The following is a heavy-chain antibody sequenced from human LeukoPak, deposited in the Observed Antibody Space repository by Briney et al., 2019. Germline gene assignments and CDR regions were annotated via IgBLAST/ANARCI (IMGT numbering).Heavy chain of an antibody. V-gene: IGHV5-51*01. Sequence: GESLKISCKGFGYSFTTFWIGWVRQMPGKGLEWMGIIYPDDSDTRYSPSFQGHVTISADKSISTAYLQWSSLKASDTAMYYCARCIGVVTPKNFDYWGQGTLVTVSS. CDR2: IYPDDSDT. CDR1: GYSFTTFW. CDR3: ARCIGVVTPKNFDY. D-gene: IGHD2-21*02. J-gene: IGHJ4*02.